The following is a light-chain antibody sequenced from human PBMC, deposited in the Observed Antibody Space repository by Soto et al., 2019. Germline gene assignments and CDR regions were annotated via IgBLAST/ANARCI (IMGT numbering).Light chain of an antibody. CDR1: QSVSSN. CDR3: QQYNDWPPLT. V-gene: IGKV3-15*01. Sequence: EIVMTQSPVTVSMSPGERATLSCRASQSVSSNLAWYQQKPGQAPRLLIYGASTRASGIPARFSGSGSGTEFSLTISSLQSEDFAVYYCQQYNDWPPLTFGGGTKVESK. CDR2: GAS. J-gene: IGKJ4*01.